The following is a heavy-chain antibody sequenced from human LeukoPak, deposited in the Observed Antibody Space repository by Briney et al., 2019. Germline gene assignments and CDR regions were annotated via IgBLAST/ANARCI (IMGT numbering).Heavy chain of an antibody. CDR2: MNPKSGFT. V-gene: IGHV1-8*01. J-gene: IGHJ4*02. CDR3: ARTDGDLDY. CDR1: GYTFTSYD. D-gene: IGHD4-17*01. Sequence: VXVSXKASGYTFTSYDIXWVRQATGQXLEWVGWMNPKSGFTGNAQKFQGRVPMTRDTAISTAYMELSSLRSEDTAVYYCARTDGDLDYWGQGTLITVSS.